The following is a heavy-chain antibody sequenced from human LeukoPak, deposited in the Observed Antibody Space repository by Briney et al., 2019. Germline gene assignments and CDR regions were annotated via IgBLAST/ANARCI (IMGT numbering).Heavy chain of an antibody. CDR3: ARYAVAGTHFDY. V-gene: IGHV4-39*07. Sequence: SETLSLTCTASGGSISSSSYYWGWIRQPPGKGLEWIGSIYYSGSTYYNPSLKSRVTKSVDTSKNQFSLKLSSVTAADTAVYYCARYAVAGTHFDYWGQGTLVTVSS. J-gene: IGHJ4*02. CDR1: GGSISSSSYY. D-gene: IGHD6-19*01. CDR2: IYYSGST.